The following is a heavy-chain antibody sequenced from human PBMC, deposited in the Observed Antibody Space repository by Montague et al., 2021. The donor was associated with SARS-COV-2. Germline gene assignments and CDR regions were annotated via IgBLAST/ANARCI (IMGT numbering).Heavy chain of an antibody. CDR1: GGSITGYY. J-gene: IGHJ3*02. V-gene: IGHV4-59*01. CDR3: VRDHPYGGPRGAYDI. Sequence: SETLSLTCTVSGGSITGYYWSWLRRSPGKGLEWIAYICDGGAVNCNPSLGSRVTISTDTSKNQLSLKVNSVTAADTAVYYCVRDHPYGGPRGAYDIWGQGTVVTVSS. D-gene: IGHD4-23*01. CDR2: ICDGGAV.